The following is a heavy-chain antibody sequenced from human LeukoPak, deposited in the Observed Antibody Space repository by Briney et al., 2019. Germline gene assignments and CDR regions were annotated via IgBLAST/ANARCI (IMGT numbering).Heavy chain of an antibody. Sequence: ASVKVSCKASGYTFTGYHMHCVRQAPGQGLEWMGWINPNSGGTNYAQKFQGRVTMTRDTSISTAYMELSRLRSDDTAVYYCARPRVRYCSGGSCYPLGYWGQGTLVTVSS. J-gene: IGHJ4*02. V-gene: IGHV1-2*02. CDR2: INPNSGGT. CDR3: ARPRVRYCSGGSCYPLGY. D-gene: IGHD2-15*01. CDR1: GYTFTGYH.